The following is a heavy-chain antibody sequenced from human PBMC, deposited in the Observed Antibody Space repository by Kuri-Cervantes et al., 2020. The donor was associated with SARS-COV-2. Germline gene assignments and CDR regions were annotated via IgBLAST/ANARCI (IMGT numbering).Heavy chain of an antibody. V-gene: IGHV3-11*06. J-gene: IGHJ4*02. CDR3: ARDPEYCSSTSCYIAHGDY. CDR2: ISGSGGYT. Sequence: GESLKISCVASGFSFSDYYMSWIRQAPGKGLEWVSYISGSGGYTNYADSVKGRFTISRDNSKNTLYLQMNSLRAEDTAVYYCARDPEYCSSTSCYIAHGDYWGQGTLVTVSS. D-gene: IGHD2-2*02. CDR1: GFSFSDYY.